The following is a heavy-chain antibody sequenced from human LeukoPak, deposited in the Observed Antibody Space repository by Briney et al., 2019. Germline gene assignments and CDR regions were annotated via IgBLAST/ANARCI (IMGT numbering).Heavy chain of an antibody. V-gene: IGHV1-46*01. CDR1: GYTFTSYY. D-gene: IGHD4-17*01. CDR3: ARDPEADYGDDGQHPLDY. J-gene: IGHJ4*02. Sequence: ASVKVSCKASGYTFTSYYMHWVRQAPGQGLEWMGIINPSGGSTSYAQKFQGRVTMTRDTSTSTVYMELSSLRSEDTAVYYCARDPEADYGDDGQHPLDYWGQGTLVTVSS. CDR2: INPSGGST.